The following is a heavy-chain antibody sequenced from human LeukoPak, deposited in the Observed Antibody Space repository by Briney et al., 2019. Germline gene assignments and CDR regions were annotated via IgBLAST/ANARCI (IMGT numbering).Heavy chain of an antibody. CDR2: INHSGST. CDR1: GGSLSGYY. J-gene: IGHJ4*02. Sequence: PSETLSLTCAVYGGSLSGYYWSWIRQPPGKGLEWIGEINHSGSTNYNPSLKSRVTISVDTSKNQFSLKLSSVTAADTAVYYCARGLRGSYYRSLAYWGQGTLVTVSS. V-gene: IGHV4-34*01. CDR3: ARGLRGSYYRSLAY. D-gene: IGHD1-26*01.